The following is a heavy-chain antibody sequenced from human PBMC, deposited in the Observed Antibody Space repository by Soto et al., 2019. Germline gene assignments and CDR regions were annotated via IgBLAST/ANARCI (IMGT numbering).Heavy chain of an antibody. CDR1: GDSINTPHYY. V-gene: IGHV4-30-4*01. J-gene: IGHJ4*01. Sequence: QVQLQESGPGLVKPSQTLSLTCTVSGDSINTPHYYWSWIRQSPGKGLEWIGYIYYSGSTYYNPSLKSRVIISEDTPKNQFSLKLAYVTAADTAVYYCVRGYYYDNSAWPLGEWGPGTLVTVTS. CDR3: VRGYYYDNSAWPLGE. CDR2: IYYSGST. D-gene: IGHD3-22*01.